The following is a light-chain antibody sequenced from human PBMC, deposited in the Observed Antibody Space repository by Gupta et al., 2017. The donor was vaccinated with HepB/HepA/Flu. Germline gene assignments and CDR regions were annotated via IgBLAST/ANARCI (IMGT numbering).Light chain of an antibody. CDR3: QQYNNWPPYT. V-gene: IGKV3-15*01. Sequence: EIWLTRSPATLSLSPGERATLSCRASQSVSSNLAWYQQKPGQAPRLLIYGASTRATGIPARFSGSGSWTEFTLTISSLQSEDFAVYYCQQYNNWPPYTFGQGTKLEIK. CDR1: QSVSSN. CDR2: GAS. J-gene: IGKJ2*01.